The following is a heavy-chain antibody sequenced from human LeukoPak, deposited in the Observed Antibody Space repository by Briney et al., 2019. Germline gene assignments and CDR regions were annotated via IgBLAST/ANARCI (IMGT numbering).Heavy chain of an antibody. CDR1: GFTFSNYW. CDR2: IKSDGSST. CDR3: ARDPCDGDADFDY. Sequence: GGSLRLSCAASGFTFSNYWMHWVRHAPGKGLVWVSRIKSDGSSTPTADSVKGRFTISRDNAKSMVYLQMKSLRAEDTGVYYCARDPCDGDADFDYWGQGTLVTVSS. J-gene: IGHJ4*02. V-gene: IGHV3-74*03.